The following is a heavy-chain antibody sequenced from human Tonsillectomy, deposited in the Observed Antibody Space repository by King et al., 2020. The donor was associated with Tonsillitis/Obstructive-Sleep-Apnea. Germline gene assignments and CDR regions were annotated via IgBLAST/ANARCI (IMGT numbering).Heavy chain of an antibody. V-gene: IGHV3-20*04. CDR2: ITGNGGSN. CDR1: GFTFDDYG. J-gene: IGHJ6*04. D-gene: IGHD2-15*01. CDR3: ARDASECSGGGCYVGMDV. Sequence: VQLVESGGGVVRPGGSLRLSCAASGFTFDDYGMSWVRQAPGKGLGWGSVITGNGGSNSYTDFRKGRFTNSRDNAKNSLYLQMNSLRAEDTPVYYCARDASECSGGGCYVGMDVWGKGTTVTVSS.